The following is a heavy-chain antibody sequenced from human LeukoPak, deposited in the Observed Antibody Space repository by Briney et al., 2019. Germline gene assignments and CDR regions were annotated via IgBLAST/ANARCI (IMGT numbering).Heavy chain of an antibody. CDR1: GGSLTHYY. Sequence: SETLSLTCTVSGGSLTHYYWSWIRQPAGKGLEWIGRIYTSGITDYNPSLRSRVTLSVDTSKNHFSLKLSSVTAADTAVYFCAREHRDYVGDGYYYGCWGQGTLVTVSS. D-gene: IGHD3-22*01. CDR3: AREHRDYVGDGYYYGC. J-gene: IGHJ4*02. CDR2: IYTSGIT. V-gene: IGHV4-4*07.